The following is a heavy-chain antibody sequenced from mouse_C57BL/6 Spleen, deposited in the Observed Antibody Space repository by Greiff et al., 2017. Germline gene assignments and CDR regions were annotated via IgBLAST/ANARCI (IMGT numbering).Heavy chain of an antibody. V-gene: IGHV1-80*01. CDR3: ARSGGTGFAWFAY. Sequence: VQLQQSGAELVKSGASVKISCKASGYAFSSYWMNWVKQRPGKGLEWIGQIYPGDGDTNYNGKFKGKATLTADKSSSTAYMQLSSLTSEDSAVYFCARSGGTGFAWFAYWGQGTLVTVSA. J-gene: IGHJ3*01. CDR2: IYPGDGDT. D-gene: IGHD3-3*01. CDR1: GYAFSSYW.